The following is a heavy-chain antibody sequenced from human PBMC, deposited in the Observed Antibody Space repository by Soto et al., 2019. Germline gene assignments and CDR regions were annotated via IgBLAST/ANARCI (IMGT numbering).Heavy chain of an antibody. J-gene: IGHJ4*02. CDR3: AEDMGVGGAYISAF. CDR1: GFTFDDYA. V-gene: IGHV3-9*03. Sequence: EVRLVESGGGLVQPGRSLRLSCAASGFTFDDYAMDWVRQAPGKGLEWVSGIRWNSGSVAYANSVKGRFTVTRDNAKNALYLQMNSLKTEDMAFYYCAEDMGVGGAYISAFRGRGPLVTVSS. CDR2: IRWNSGSV. D-gene: IGHD3-16*01.